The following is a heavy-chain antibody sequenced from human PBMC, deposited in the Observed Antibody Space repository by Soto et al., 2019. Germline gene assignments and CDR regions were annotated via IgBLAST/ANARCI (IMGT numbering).Heavy chain of an antibody. CDR2: IYYSGST. CDR3: ARERGYGDQIIDY. V-gene: IGHV4-31*02. CDR1: CASISSGGYY. Sequence: SETLSLTWTVSCASISSGGYYRSWIRQHPGKGLEWIGYIYYSGSTFYNPSLKSRVMISVDTSKNQFSLTLSSETAADTAVYYCARERGYGDQIIDYWGQGTLVTVSS. J-gene: IGHJ4*02. D-gene: IGHD4-17*01.